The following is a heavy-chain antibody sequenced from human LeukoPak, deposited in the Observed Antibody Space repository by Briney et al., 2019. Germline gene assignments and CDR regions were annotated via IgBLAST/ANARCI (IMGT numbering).Heavy chain of an antibody. CDR1: GFTFSSYA. Sequence: GGPLRLSCAASGFTFSSYAMSWVRQAPGKGLEWVSAISGSGGSTYYADTVKGRFTISRDNSKNTLYLQMNSLRAEDTAVYYCAKKTESVVVPAAGGGGAFDIWGQGTMVTVSS. CDR3: AKKTESVVVPAAGGGGAFDI. J-gene: IGHJ3*02. V-gene: IGHV3-23*01. D-gene: IGHD2-2*01. CDR2: ISGSGGST.